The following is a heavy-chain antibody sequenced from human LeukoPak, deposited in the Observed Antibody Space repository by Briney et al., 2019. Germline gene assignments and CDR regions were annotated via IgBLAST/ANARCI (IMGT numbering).Heavy chain of an antibody. Sequence: PRGSLRLSCAAPGFTFSSYAISCVRQAPGKGLEWVSATIGSGGSTYYADSVKGRFTISRDNSKNTLYLQMNSLRAEDTAVYYCAKSLYDSSGYYYGDAFDIWGQGTMVTVSS. CDR1: GFTFSSYA. D-gene: IGHD3-22*01. CDR2: TIGSGGST. J-gene: IGHJ3*02. CDR3: AKSLYDSSGYYYGDAFDI. V-gene: IGHV3-23*01.